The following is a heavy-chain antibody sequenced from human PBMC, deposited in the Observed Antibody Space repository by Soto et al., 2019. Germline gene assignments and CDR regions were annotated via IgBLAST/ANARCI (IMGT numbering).Heavy chain of an antibody. CDR2: IVVGSGNT. Sequence: VKVSCKASGFTFTSSAVQWVRQARGQRLEWIGWIVVGSGNTNYAQKFQERVTITRDMSTSTAYMELSSLRSEDTAVYYCAADPLLELQIDYYYGMDVWGQGTTVTVSS. D-gene: IGHD1-7*01. CDR1: GFTFTSSA. CDR3: AADPLLELQIDYYYGMDV. V-gene: IGHV1-58*01. J-gene: IGHJ6*02.